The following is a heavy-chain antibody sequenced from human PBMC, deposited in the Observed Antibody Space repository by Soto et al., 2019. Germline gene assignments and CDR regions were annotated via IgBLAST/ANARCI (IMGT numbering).Heavy chain of an antibody. CDR1: GFTFSSYA. D-gene: IGHD7-27*01. Sequence: GGSLRLSCSASGFTFSSYAMHWVRQAPGKGLEYVSAISSNGGSTYYADSVKGRFTISRDNSKNTLYLQMSSLRAEDTAVYYCVKEGQTGYDAFDIWGQGTMVTVSS. CDR3: VKEGQTGYDAFDI. J-gene: IGHJ3*02. CDR2: ISSNGGST. V-gene: IGHV3-64D*06.